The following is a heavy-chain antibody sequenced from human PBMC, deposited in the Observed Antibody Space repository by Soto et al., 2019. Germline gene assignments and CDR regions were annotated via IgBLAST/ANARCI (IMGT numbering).Heavy chain of an antibody. CDR3: ATYGGGTGLLDH. D-gene: IGHD3-16*01. V-gene: IGHV4-39*01. CDR1: GGSISSGTYH. CDR2: IYYSGTT. J-gene: IGHJ4*02. Sequence: SETLSLTCTVSGGSISSGTYHWGWIRQPPGKGLEWIGNIYYSGTTYYNPSLKSRVTISIDTSKNQFTLKLTSVTAADTAVYYCATYGGGTGLLDHWGQGILVT.